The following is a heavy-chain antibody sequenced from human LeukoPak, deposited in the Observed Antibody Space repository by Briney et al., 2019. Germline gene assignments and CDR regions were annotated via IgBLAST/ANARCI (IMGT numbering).Heavy chain of an antibody. D-gene: IGHD3-10*01. CDR1: GVSISSYY. J-gene: IGHJ6*04. Sequence: SLTGXXSGVSISSYYWSWLRQPPGKGLEGVGYIYYSGSTNYNPSLKSRVTISVDTSKNQFSLTLSSLTAADTAVYYCARDLWFGEYYYYGMDVWGKGTTVTVSS. CDR3: ARDLWFGEYYYYGMDV. CDR2: IYYSGST. V-gene: IGHV4-59*01.